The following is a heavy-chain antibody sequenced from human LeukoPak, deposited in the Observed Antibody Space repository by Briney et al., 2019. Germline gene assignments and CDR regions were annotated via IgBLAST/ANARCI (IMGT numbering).Heavy chain of an antibody. Sequence: SETLSLTCTVSGGSISSYYWSWIRQPPGKGLEWIGCIYYSGNTNYNPSLKSRVTISVDTSKNQFSLKLSSVTAADTAVYYSVRRVRSADDWVFDYWGQGTLVTVSS. CDR3: VRRVRSADDWVFDY. J-gene: IGHJ4*02. CDR1: GGSISSYY. CDR2: IYYSGNT. D-gene: IGHD3-9*01. V-gene: IGHV4-59*12.